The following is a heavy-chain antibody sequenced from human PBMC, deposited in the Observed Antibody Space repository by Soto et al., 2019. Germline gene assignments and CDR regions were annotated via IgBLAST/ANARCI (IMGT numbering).Heavy chain of an antibody. Sequence: QITLKESGPTLVKPTQTLTLTCTFSGFSLSTSRGGVGWIREPPGKALEWLALIYWDDDKGDSPVLKNRLTSTEDTSKNQVVLTMTNTDPVDTATYYCVHTSRAGNSACFDYWGQGTLVTVSS. V-gene: IGHV2-5*02. CDR1: GFSLSTSRGG. CDR2: IYWDDDK. J-gene: IGHJ4*02. D-gene: IGHD6-13*01. CDR3: VHTSRAGNSACFDY.